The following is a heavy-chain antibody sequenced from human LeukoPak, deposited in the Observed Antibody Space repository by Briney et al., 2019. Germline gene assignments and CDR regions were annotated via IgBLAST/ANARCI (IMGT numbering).Heavy chain of an antibody. CDR3: ARHYCGGDCYVFQH. J-gene: IGHJ1*01. CDR2: IYYSGST. Sequence: PSETLSLTCTVSGGSISSYYWSWIRQPPGKGLEWIGYIYYSGSTNYNPSLKSRVTISVDTSKNQFSLKLSSVTAADTAVYCCARHYCGGDCYVFQHWGQGTLVTVSS. D-gene: IGHD2-21*02. V-gene: IGHV4-59*01. CDR1: GGSISSYY.